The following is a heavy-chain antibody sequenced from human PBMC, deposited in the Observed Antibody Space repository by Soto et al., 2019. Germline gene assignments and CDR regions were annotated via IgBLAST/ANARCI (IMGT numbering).Heavy chain of an antibody. CDR1: GYNFAGYW. D-gene: IGHD6-13*01. V-gene: IGHV5-51*01. CDR3: ARQGGSSWSHNWFDP. CDR2: IYPSDSDT. Sequence: PGESLKISCKGSGYNFAGYWIAWVRQMPGKGLELMGIIYPSDSDTRYRPSFQGQVTISADKSISSAYLQWSSLRASDTAIYYCARQGGSSWSHNWFDPWGQGTLVTVSS. J-gene: IGHJ5*02.